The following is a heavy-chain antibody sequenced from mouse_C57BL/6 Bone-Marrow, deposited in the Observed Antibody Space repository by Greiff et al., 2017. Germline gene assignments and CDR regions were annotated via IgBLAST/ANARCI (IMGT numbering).Heavy chain of an antibody. Sequence: EVKLMESGGGLVQPGGSLKLSCAASGFTFSDYGMAWVRQAPRKGPEWVAFISNLAYSIYYADTVTGRFTISRENAKNTLYLEMSSLRSEDTAMYYCARRDGSSLYWYFDVWGTGTTVTVSS. CDR3: ARRDGSSLYWYFDV. V-gene: IGHV5-15*04. J-gene: IGHJ1*03. D-gene: IGHD1-1*01. CDR1: GFTFSDYG. CDR2: ISNLAYSI.